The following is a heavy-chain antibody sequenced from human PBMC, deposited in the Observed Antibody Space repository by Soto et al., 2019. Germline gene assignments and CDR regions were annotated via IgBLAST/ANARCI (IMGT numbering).Heavy chain of an antibody. CDR3: AERDGDWDAYFQY. D-gene: IGHD2-21*02. Sequence: GGSLRLSCAASGFTFSNYAMSWVRQTPGKGLEWVSVISGSGDRTYNADSVKGRFTISRDNSKNTLFLQMNSLGAEDTAVYYSAERDGDWDAYFQYWGQGTLVTVSS. V-gene: IGHV3-23*01. CDR2: ISGSGDRT. J-gene: IGHJ4*02. CDR1: GFTFSNYA.